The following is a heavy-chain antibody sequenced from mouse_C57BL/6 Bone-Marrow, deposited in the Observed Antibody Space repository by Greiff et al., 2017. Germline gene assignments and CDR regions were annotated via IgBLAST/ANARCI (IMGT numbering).Heavy chain of an antibody. CDR1: GYTFTSYW. D-gene: IGHD1-1*01. Sequence: QVQLQQPGAELVRPGTSVKLSCKASGYTFTSYWMHWVKQRPGQGLEWIGVIDPSDSYTNYNQKFKGKATLTVDTSSSTAYMQVSSLTSEDSAVYYCARTRYYYGSSYFDCWGKGTTLSVAS. CDR2: IDPSDSYT. V-gene: IGHV1-59*01. J-gene: IGHJ2*01. CDR3: ARTRYYYGSSYFDC.